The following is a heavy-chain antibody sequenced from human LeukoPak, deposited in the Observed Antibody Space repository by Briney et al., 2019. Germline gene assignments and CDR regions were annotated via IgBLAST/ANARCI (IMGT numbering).Heavy chain of an antibody. V-gene: IGHV4-34*01. CDR2: INHSGST. CDR3: ARGEQWLVKAFDY. Sequence: SETLSLTCAVYGGSFSGYYWSWIRQPPGKGLEWIGEINHSGSTNYNPSLKSRVTISVDTSKNQFSLELSSVTAADTAVYYCARGEQWLVKAFDYWGQGTLVTVSS. J-gene: IGHJ4*02. D-gene: IGHD6-19*01. CDR1: GGSFSGYY.